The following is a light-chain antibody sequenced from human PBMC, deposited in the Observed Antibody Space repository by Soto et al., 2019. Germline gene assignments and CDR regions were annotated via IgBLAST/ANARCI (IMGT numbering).Light chain of an antibody. CDR3: SSYTSSSTLVV. CDR1: SSDVGDYNY. Sequence: QSALTQPASVSGSPGQWITISCTGTSSDVGDYNYVSWYQQHPGKAPKLMIYDVTNRPSGVSNRFSGSKSGNTASLTISGLQAEDEADYYCSSYTSSSTLVVFGGGTKLTVL. CDR2: DVT. J-gene: IGLJ2*01. V-gene: IGLV2-14*01.